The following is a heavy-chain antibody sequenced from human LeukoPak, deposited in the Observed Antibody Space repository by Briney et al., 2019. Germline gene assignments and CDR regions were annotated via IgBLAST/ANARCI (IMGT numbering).Heavy chain of an antibody. J-gene: IGHJ4*02. CDR2: IYYSGST. CDR3: ARGYSYGTPFDY. Sequence: SETLSLTCTVSGGSISSGGYYWSWIRQHPGKGLEWIGYIYYSGSTNYNPSLKSRVTISVDTSKNQFSLKLSSVTAADTAVYYCARGYSYGTPFDYWGQGTLVTVSS. V-gene: IGHV4-61*08. CDR1: GGSISSGGYY. D-gene: IGHD5-18*01.